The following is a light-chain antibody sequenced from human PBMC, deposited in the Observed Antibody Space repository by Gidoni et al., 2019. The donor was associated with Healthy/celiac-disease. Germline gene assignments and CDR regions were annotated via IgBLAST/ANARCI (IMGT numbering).Light chain of an antibody. CDR1: QSISSY. CDR2: AAS. V-gene: IGKV1-39*01. CDR3: QQSYSTPGT. Sequence: DTQMTHSPSSLSASVGDRVTITCRASQSISSYLNWYQQKPGKAPKLLIYAASSLQSGVPSRFSGSGSGTDFTLTISSLQPEDFATYYCQQSYSTPGTFGPGTKVDIK. J-gene: IGKJ3*01.